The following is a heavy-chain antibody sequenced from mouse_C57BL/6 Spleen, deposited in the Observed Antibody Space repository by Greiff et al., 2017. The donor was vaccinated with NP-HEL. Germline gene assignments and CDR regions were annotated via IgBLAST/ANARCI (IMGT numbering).Heavy chain of an antibody. CDR3: TREGY. CDR1: GYTFTDYE. Sequence: ESGAELVRPGASVTLSCKASGYTFTDYEMHWVKQTPVHGLEWIGAIDPETGGTAYNQKFKGKAILTADKSSSTAYMELRSLTSEDSAVYYCTREGYWGQGTTLTVSS. V-gene: IGHV1-15*01. J-gene: IGHJ2*01. CDR2: IDPETGGT.